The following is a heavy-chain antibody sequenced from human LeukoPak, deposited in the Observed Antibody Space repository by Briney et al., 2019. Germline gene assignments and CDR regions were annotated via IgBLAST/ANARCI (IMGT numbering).Heavy chain of an antibody. CDR3: ARVRIPRGYDWGGYFDY. Sequence: ASVKVSCKASGYTFTSYGISWVRQAPGQGLEWMGWINPNSGGTNYAQKFQGRVTMTRDTSISTAYMELSRLRSDDTAVYYCARVRIPRGYDWGGYFDYWGQGTLVTVSS. CDR1: GYTFTSYG. CDR2: INPNSGGT. J-gene: IGHJ4*02. D-gene: IGHD5-12*01. V-gene: IGHV1-2*02.